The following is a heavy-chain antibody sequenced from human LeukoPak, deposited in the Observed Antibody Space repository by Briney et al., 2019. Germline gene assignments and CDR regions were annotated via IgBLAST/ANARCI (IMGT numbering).Heavy chain of an antibody. Sequence: GASVKVSCKASGYTFTVYYMHWVRQAPGQGFEWMGWINPNDGDTNYAQKFQGRVTMTRDTSISTAHMEVSRLRSDDTAVYYCARANFLYRSSSTCLFDYWGQGTLVTVSS. CDR1: GYTFTVYY. V-gene: IGHV1-2*02. CDR3: ARANFLYRSSSTCLFDY. J-gene: IGHJ4*02. D-gene: IGHD2-2*01. CDR2: INPNDGDT.